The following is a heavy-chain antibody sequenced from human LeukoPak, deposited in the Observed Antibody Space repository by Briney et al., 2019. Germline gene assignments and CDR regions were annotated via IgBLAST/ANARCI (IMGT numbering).Heavy chain of an antibody. CDR3: ARDGQMTTVVTAGPDWFDP. Sequence: GASVKVSCKASGYTFTSYGISWVRQAPGQGLEWMGWISAYNGNTNFAQKLQGRVTMTTDTSTSTAYMELRSLRSDDTAVYYCARDGQMTTVVTAGPDWFDPWGQGTLVTVSS. J-gene: IGHJ5*02. D-gene: IGHD4-23*01. CDR2: ISAYNGNT. V-gene: IGHV1-18*01. CDR1: GYTFTSYG.